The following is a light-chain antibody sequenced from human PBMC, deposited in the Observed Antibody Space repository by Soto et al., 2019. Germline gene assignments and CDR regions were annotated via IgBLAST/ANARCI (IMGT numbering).Light chain of an antibody. J-gene: IGKJ2*02. CDR1: QSLEHSNGNTY. V-gene: IGKV2-30*02. Sequence: DVVLTQSPYSLPVTLGQPASVSCRSSQSLEHSNGNTYLNWFQQRPGQSPRRLIYEVSNRDSGVTDRFSASGSVTDFTLKISRVEAEDFGVYYCMQGTHWPRTFGQGTKLEVK. CDR2: EVS. CDR3: MQGTHWPRT.